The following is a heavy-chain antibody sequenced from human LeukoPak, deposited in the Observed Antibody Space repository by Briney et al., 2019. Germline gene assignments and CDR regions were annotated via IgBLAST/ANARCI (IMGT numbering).Heavy chain of an antibody. CDR1: GGSFSGYY. D-gene: IGHD6-13*01. V-gene: IGHV4-34*01. Sequence: PSETLSLTCAVYGGSFSGYYWSWIRLPPGKGLEWIGEINHSGSTNYNPSLKSRVTISVDTSKNQFSLKLSSVTAADTAVYYCARSHSSSWYIWYFDLWGRGTLVTVSS. CDR3: ARSHSSSWYIWYFDL. J-gene: IGHJ2*01. CDR2: INHSGST.